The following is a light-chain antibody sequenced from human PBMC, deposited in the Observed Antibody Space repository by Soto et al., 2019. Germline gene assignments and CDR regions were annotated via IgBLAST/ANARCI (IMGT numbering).Light chain of an antibody. J-gene: IGKJ2*01. Sequence: DIQMTQSPSSLSASVGDTVAITCRASQIIVSDLNWYQQKPWKAPRLLVYGSSSLQSGVPSRFSGRGSGTHFTLTINSLQTEDFAVYYCQQGYKTPYTFGQGTKLDTK. V-gene: IGKV1-39*01. CDR2: GSS. CDR3: QQGYKTPYT. CDR1: QIIVSD.